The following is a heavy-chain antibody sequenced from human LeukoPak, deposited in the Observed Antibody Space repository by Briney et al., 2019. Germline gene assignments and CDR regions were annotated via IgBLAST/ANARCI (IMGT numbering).Heavy chain of an antibody. CDR3: ARNGNKYYDFWSGYYTGYFDY. V-gene: IGHV1-69*01. D-gene: IGHD3-3*01. Sequence: SVKVSCKASGGTFSSYAISWVRQAPGQGLEWMGGIIPIFGTANYAQKFQGRVTITADESTSTACMELSSLRSEDTAVYYCARNGNKYYDFWSGYYTGYFDYWGQGTLVTVSS. CDR2: IIPIFGTA. CDR1: GGTFSSYA. J-gene: IGHJ4*02.